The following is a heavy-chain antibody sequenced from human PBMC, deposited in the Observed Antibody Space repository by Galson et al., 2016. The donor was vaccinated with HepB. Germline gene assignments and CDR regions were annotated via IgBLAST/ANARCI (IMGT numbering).Heavy chain of an antibody. V-gene: IGHV1-3*01. D-gene: IGHD3-16*01. CDR1: GYTFTLYP. J-gene: IGHJ6*03. CDR3: ARGGIPYVRSDYYMAV. Sequence: SVKVSCTASGYTFTLYPIHWVRQAPGQRPQWMGWINSGNGDTKYSGMFQGRVTITRDTSANTPYMELSSLRTEDTAVYYCARGGIPYVRSDYYMAVWGKGTTVTVSS. CDR2: INSGNGDT.